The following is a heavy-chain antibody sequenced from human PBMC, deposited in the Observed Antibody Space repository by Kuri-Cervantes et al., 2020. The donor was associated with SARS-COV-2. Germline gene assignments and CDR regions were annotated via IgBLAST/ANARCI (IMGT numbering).Heavy chain of an antibody. CDR1: GYSFSSYW. CDR3: ARHAYGDYSNWFDP. CDR2: IDPSASHT. Sequence: GASLKISCKGSGYSFSSYWISWVRQMPGKGLEWMGRIDPSASHTKYSPSFQGHVTISADKSFSTAYLQWSSLKASDTAMYYCARHAYGDYSNWFDPWGQGTRVTVSS. V-gene: IGHV5-10-1*01. D-gene: IGHD4-17*01. J-gene: IGHJ5*02.